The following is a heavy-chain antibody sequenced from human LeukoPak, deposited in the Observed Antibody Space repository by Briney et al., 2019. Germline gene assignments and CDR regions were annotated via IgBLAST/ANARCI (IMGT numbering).Heavy chain of an antibody. J-gene: IGHJ3*02. CDR2: ISAYNGNT. Sequence: ASVKVSCKASGYTFTSYGISWVRQAPGQGLEWMGWISAYNGNTNYAQKLQGRVTMTTDTSTSTAYMELRSLRSDDTAVYYCASFSINSSGWEDAFDIWGQGTMVTVSS. CDR3: ASFSINSSGWEDAFDI. CDR1: GYTFTSYG. V-gene: IGHV1-18*01. D-gene: IGHD6-19*01.